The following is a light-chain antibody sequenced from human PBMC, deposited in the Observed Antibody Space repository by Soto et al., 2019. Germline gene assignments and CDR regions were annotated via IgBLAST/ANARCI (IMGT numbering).Light chain of an antibody. V-gene: IGLV2-14*01. CDR2: DVS. CDR3: SSYTSSRPV. CDR1: SSDVGGYNY. Sequence: QSALTQPASVSGPPGQSITISCTGTSSDVGGYNYVSWYQQHPGKAPKLMIYDVSNRPSGVSNRFSGSKSGNTASLTISGLQAEDEADYYCSSYTSSRPVFGTGTKLTVL. J-gene: IGLJ1*01.